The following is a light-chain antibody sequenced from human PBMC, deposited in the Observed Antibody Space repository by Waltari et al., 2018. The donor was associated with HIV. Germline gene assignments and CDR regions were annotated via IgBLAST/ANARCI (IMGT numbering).Light chain of an antibody. CDR1: SSDVGSSNL. CDR3: CSYAGSSPVL. J-gene: IGLJ2*01. CDR2: EGS. Sequence: QSALTQPASVSGSPGQSITIPCTGTSSDVGSSNLVSWYQQHPGKAPKLMIYEGSKRPSGVSNRFSGSKSGSTASLTISGLQAEDEAGYYCCSYAGSSPVLFGGGTKLTVL. V-gene: IGLV2-23*01.